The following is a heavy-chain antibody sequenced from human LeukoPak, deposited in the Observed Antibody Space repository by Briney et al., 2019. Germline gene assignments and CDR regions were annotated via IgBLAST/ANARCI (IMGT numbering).Heavy chain of an antibody. Sequence: GRSLRLSCTASGFTFCEYSMSWVRQAPGKGLEWVSYISSSSDAIYYADSVKGRFTISRDNAKNSLYLEMNSLRDEDTAVYYCARAMRSGYDYWGQGTLVTVSS. J-gene: IGHJ4*02. D-gene: IGHD5-12*01. V-gene: IGHV3-48*02. CDR1: GFTFCEYS. CDR3: ARAMRSGYDY. CDR2: ISSSSDAI.